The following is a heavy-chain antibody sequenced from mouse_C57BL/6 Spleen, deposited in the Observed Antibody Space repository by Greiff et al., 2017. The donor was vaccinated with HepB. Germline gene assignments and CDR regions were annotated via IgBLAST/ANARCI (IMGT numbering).Heavy chain of an antibody. D-gene: IGHD2-5*01. Sequence: EVKLVESGPGLVKPSQSLSLTCSVTGYSITSGYYWNWIRQFPGNNLEWMGYISYDGSNNYNPSLKNRISITRDTSKNQFFLKLNSVTTEDTATYYCARGAYSNPFDYWGQGTTLTVSS. CDR2: ISYDGSN. CDR1: GYSITSGYY. CDR3: ARGAYSNPFDY. J-gene: IGHJ2*01. V-gene: IGHV3-6*01.